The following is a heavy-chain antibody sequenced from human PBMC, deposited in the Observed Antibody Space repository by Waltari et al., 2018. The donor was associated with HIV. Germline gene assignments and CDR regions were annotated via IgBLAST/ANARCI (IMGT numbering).Heavy chain of an antibody. CDR2: LNGDGTTN. J-gene: IGHJ2*01. D-gene: IGHD3-10*01. Sequence: EVQLLESGGGLVQPGGSLRLSCEASGFTFSNFWMHWVRHVPGKGPVWISRLNGDGTTNLYADSVKGRFTISRDNTRDALYRQMNSLRAEDTAVYYCARRHATEGVLDLWGRGTLVTVSS. V-gene: IGHV3-74*01. CDR3: ARRHATEGVLDL. CDR1: GFTFSNFW.